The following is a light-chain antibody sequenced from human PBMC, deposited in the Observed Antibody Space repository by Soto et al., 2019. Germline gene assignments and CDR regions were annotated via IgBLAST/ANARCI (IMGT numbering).Light chain of an antibody. Sequence: DIQMTQSPSSVSASVGDRVTITCRASQGISSWLAWYQQKPGKAPNLLIHKASHLESGVPSRFSGSGSGTEFTLTISSLQPGDFATYYCQHYNTYPWTFGQGTKVDI. V-gene: IGKV1-5*03. CDR3: QHYNTYPWT. CDR2: KAS. CDR1: QGISSW. J-gene: IGKJ1*01.